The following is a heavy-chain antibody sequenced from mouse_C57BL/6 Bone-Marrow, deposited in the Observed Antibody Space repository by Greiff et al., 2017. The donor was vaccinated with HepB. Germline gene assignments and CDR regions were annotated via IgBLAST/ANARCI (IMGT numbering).Heavy chain of an antibody. J-gene: IGHJ3*01. D-gene: IGHD2-5*01. V-gene: IGHV5-17*01. CDR2: ISSGNSTI. CDR1: GFTFSDYG. Sequence: EVHLVEPGGGLVKPGGSLKLSCEASGFTFSDYGMHWVRQAPEKGLEWVGYISSGNSTIYYADTVKGRFTISRDNARNTLFLQMTSLRSEDTAKYYCASLGYYSNGYWGQGTLVTVSA. CDR3: ASLGYYSNGY.